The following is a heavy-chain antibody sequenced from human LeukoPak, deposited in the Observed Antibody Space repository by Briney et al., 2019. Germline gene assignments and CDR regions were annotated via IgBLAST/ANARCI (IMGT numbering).Heavy chain of an antibody. Sequence: PGGSLRLSCAASGFTFSSYGMHWVRQAPGKGLEWVAFVRYDGSNKYYADSVKGRFTISRDNSKTTLYLQMDSLRAGDTAVYYCAPPVASGFNRNDYWGQGTLVTVSP. D-gene: IGHD3-22*01. CDR1: GFTFSSYG. V-gene: IGHV3-30*02. CDR2: VRYDGSNK. CDR3: APPVASGFNRNDY. J-gene: IGHJ4*02.